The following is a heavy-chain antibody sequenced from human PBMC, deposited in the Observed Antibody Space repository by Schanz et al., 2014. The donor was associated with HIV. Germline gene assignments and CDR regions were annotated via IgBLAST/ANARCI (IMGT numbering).Heavy chain of an antibody. CDR2: ISGSGGSP. CDR1: GFTFSSYA. V-gene: IGHV3-23*04. D-gene: IGHD5-12*01. CDR3: AKGLTIWLQPPSDY. J-gene: IGHJ4*02. Sequence: VQLAESGGGLVQPGGSLRLSCAASGFTFSSYAMSWVRQAPGKGLEWVSTISGSGGSPYYADSVKGRFTISRDNSKNTLYLQMNSLRAEDTAVYYCAKGLTIWLQPPSDYWGQGTLVTVSS.